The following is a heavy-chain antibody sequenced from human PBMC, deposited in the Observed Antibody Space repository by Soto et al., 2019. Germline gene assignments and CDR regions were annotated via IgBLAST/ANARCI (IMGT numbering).Heavy chain of an antibody. CDR3: ARDKDRQQLGGNYSYGXXA. V-gene: IGHV1-69*12. CDR2: TIPIFPTP. J-gene: IGHJ6*04. CDR1: GGTFGNSA. D-gene: IGHD3-3*02. Sequence: QVQLVQSGAEVKKPGSSVTVSCKASGGTFGNSAISWVRQAPGQGLEWMGGTIPIFPTPDYAQKFQGRVTIXANESTTTGYMELTSLRSEDTAVYYCARDKDRQQLGGNYSYGXXAXXXGXXVTVXS.